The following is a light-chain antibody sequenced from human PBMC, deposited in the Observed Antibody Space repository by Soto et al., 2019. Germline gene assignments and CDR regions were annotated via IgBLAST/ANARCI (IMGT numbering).Light chain of an antibody. V-gene: IGLV1-40*01. CDR2: RNS. Sequence: QSVLTQPPSVSGAPGQRVTISCTGSSSNIGAGYDVHWYQQLPGTPPKLLIYRNSNRPSGVPDRISGSKSGTSASLAITGLQAEDEADYYCQSYDSSLSGYVVFGGGTKLTVL. J-gene: IGLJ2*01. CDR1: SSNIGAGYD. CDR3: QSYDSSLSGYVV.